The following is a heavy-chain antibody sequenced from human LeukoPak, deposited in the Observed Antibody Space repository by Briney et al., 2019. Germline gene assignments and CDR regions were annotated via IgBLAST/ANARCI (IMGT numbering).Heavy chain of an antibody. V-gene: IGHV3-73*01. Sequence: PGGSLRLSCAASGFTFSGSAMHWVRQASGKGLEWVGRIRSKANSYATAYAASVKGRFTISRDDSKNTAYLQMNSLKTEDTAVYYCTRHFWSGYYNDYYYYMDVWGKGTMVTVSS. D-gene: IGHD3-3*01. J-gene: IGHJ6*03. CDR2: IRSKANSYAT. CDR1: GFTFSGSA. CDR3: TRHFWSGYYNDYYYYMDV.